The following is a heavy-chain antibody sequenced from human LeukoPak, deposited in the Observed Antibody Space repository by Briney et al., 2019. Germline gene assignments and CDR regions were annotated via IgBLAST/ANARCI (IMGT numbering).Heavy chain of an antibody. D-gene: IGHD6-19*01. CDR2: ISYDGSNK. J-gene: IGHJ4*02. CDR1: GFTFSSYA. CDR3: ARAMYSSGWLDY. V-gene: IGHV3-30*01. Sequence: GGSLRLSCAASGFTFSSYAMHWARQAPGKGLEWVAVISYDGSNKYYADSVKGRFTISRDNSKNTLYLQMNSLRAEDTAVYYCARAMYSSGWLDYWGQGTLVTVSS.